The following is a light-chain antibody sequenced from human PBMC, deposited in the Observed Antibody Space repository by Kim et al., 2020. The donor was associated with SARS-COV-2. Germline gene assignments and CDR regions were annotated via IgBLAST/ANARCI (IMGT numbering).Light chain of an antibody. V-gene: IGLV3-1*01. CDR1: KLGDKY. CDR2: QDS. Sequence: SGSPGQTASITCSGDKLGDKYACWYQQKPCQSPVLVIYQDSKRPSGIPERFSGSNSGNTATLAISGTQAMDEADYYCQAWDSSIWVFGGATQLPVL. J-gene: IGLJ3*02. CDR3: QAWDSSIWV.